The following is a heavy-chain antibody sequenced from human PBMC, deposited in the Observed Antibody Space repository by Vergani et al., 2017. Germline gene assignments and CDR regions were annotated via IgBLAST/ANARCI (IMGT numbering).Heavy chain of an antibody. Sequence: EVQLVESGGGLIHPGGSLRLSCEGSGFSFSGYWMHWVRQSPEKGLVWVSRIKSDGSITNYADSVKGRFTISRDNAENTLYLEMNSLRGDDTAIYYYVRARCSGPCFMSNWFDSWGQGTLVTVSS. J-gene: IGHJ5*01. D-gene: IGHD5-12*01. CDR3: VRARCSGPCFMSNWFDS. V-gene: IGHV3-74*01. CDR1: GFSFSGYW. CDR2: IKSDGSIT.